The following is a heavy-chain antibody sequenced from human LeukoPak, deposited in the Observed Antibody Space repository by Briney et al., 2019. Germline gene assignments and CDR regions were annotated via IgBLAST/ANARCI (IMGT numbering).Heavy chain of an antibody. V-gene: IGHV4-4*02. Sequence: SETLSLTCAVSGGSISSSNWWSWVRQPPGKGLEWIGEIYHSGSTNYNPSLKSRVTISVDTSKNQFSLKLSSVTAADTAVYYCARGGDIVVVVAVTGIFDYWGQGTLVTVSS. J-gene: IGHJ4*02. D-gene: IGHD2-15*01. CDR1: GGSISSSNW. CDR2: IYHSGST. CDR3: ARGGDIVVVVAVTGIFDY.